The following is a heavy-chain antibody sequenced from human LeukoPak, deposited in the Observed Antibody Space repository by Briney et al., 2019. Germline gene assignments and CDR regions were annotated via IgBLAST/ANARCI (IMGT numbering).Heavy chain of an antibody. CDR2: IYTSGST. J-gene: IGHJ5*02. V-gene: IGHV4-61*02. D-gene: IGHD3-9*01. Sequence: ASQTLSLTCTVSGGSISSGSYYWSWFRQPAGKGLEWIGRIYTSGSTNYNPSLKSRVTISVDTSKNQFSLKLSSVTAADTAVYYCARGRSYDILTGPKRGNWFDPWGQGTLVTVSS. CDR3: ARGRSYDILTGPKRGNWFDP. CDR1: GGSISSGSYY.